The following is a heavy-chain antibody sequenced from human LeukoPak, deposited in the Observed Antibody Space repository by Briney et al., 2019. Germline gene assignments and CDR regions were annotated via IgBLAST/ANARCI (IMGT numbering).Heavy chain of an antibody. V-gene: IGHV4-39*01. Sequence: SETLSLTCTVSGGSISSSSYYWGWIRQPPGKGLEWIGSIYYSGGTYYNPSLKSRVTISVDTSKNQFSLKLSSVTAADTAVYYCARHWTPVRFLEWLSSTEYYYYNMDVWGKGTTVTVS. CDR2: IYYSGGT. CDR1: GGSISSSSYY. CDR3: ARHWTPVRFLEWLSSTEYYYYNMDV. D-gene: IGHD3-3*01. J-gene: IGHJ6*03.